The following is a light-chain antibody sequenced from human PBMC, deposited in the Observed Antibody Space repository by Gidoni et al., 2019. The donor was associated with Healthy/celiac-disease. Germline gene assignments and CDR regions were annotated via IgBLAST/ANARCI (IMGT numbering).Light chain of an antibody. Sequence: DVPITTSPSSLSASVGDRVTITCQASHDISNYLNWYQQKPGKAPKLLIYDASNLETGVPSRFSGSGSGTDFTFTISSLQAEDIATYYCQQYDNLPITFGQGTRVEIK. CDR3: QQYDNLPIT. V-gene: IGKV1-33*01. CDR1: HDISNY. J-gene: IGKJ5*01. CDR2: DAS.